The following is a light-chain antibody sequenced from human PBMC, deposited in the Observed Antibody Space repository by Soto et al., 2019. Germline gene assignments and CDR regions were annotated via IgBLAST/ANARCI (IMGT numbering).Light chain of an antibody. CDR1: QSLLHSNGYNY. J-gene: IGKJ2*01. CDR3: MQALQQAYT. CDR2: LGS. Sequence: DIVMTQSPLSLPVTPGEPASISCRSSQSLLHSNGYNYLDWYLQKPGQSPQLLIYLGSNRASGVADRFSGSGSGTDFTLKISRVEAEDVGVYYCMQALQQAYTFGQGTKLEIK. V-gene: IGKV2-28*01.